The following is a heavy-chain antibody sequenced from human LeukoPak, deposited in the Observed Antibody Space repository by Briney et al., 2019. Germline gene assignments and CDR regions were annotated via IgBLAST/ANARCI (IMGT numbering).Heavy chain of an antibody. D-gene: IGHD3-9*01. Sequence: PGGSLRLSCAASGFTFSSYCMNWVRQAPGKGLEWVSSISSSSSYIYYADSVKGRFTISRDNAKNSLYLQMNSLRAEDTAVYYCAREISDDILTGYYIGYNWFDPWGQGTLVTVSS. CDR1: GFTFSSYC. CDR2: ISSSSSYI. J-gene: IGHJ5*02. V-gene: IGHV3-21*01. CDR3: AREISDDILTGYYIGYNWFDP.